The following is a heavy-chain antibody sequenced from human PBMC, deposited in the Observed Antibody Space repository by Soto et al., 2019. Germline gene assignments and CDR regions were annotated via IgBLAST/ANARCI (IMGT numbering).Heavy chain of an antibody. CDR2: IDWDDDK. CDR1: GFSLSTSGMR. Sequence: GPTRVNPTQPLTLTCTFSGFSLSTSGMRVSWIRQPPGKALEWLARIDWDDDKFYNTSLKTRLTISKDSSKNQVVLTMTNMAPVDTATYYCARMFHCSGGTCPFDYWGQGALVTVSS. D-gene: IGHD2-15*01. CDR3: ARMFHCSGGTCPFDY. V-gene: IGHV2-70*04. J-gene: IGHJ4*02.